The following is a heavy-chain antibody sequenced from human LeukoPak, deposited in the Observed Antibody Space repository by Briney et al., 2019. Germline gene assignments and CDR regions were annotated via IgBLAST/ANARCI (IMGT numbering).Heavy chain of an antibody. D-gene: IGHD3-16*01. CDR2: MYQTGSS. Sequence: SETLSLTCSVSGYSIGSGHYWGWIRQPPGKGLEWIGSMYQTGSSYYSPSLKSRVTISLDTSKNQISLKLTFVTAADTAFYFCAREHVLAQGTLDSWGREPRVTFSS. V-gene: IGHV4-38-2*02. CDR1: GYSIGSGHY. J-gene: IGHJ4*02. CDR3: AREHVLAQGTLDS.